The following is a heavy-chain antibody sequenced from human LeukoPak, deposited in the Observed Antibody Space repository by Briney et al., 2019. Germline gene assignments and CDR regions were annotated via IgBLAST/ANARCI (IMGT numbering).Heavy chain of an antibody. D-gene: IGHD5-12*01. Sequence: GSLRLSCTASGFTFSSYWMSWVRQPPGKGLEWIGSIYYSGSTYYNPSLKSRVTISVDTSKNQFSLKLSSVTAADTAVYYCARRRVATLDWFDPWGQGTLVTVSS. V-gene: IGHV4-39*01. CDR3: ARRRVATLDWFDP. CDR1: GFTFSSYW. CDR2: IYYSGST. J-gene: IGHJ5*02.